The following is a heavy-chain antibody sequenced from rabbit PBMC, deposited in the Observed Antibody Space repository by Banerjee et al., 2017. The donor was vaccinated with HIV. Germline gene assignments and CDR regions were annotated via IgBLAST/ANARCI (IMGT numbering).Heavy chain of an antibody. CDR1: GFSFSSSYW. J-gene: IGHJ6*01. CDR3: ARDGYAGYAYARMDL. V-gene: IGHV1S45*01. Sequence: QEQLKETGGGLVQPGGSLTLSCKVSGFSFSSSYWICWVRQAPGKGLEWIACIYAGSSDSTYYASWAKGRFTISSTSSTTVTLQMTSLTAADTATYFCARDGYAGYAYARMDLWGPGTLVTVS. D-gene: IGHD6-1*01. CDR2: IYAGSSDST.